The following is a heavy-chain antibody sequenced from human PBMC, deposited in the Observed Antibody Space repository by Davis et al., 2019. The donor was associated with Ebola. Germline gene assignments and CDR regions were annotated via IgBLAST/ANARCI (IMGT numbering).Heavy chain of an antibody. CDR3: ARYCSGGSCGLDYFDY. J-gene: IGHJ4*02. V-gene: IGHV3-9*01. Sequence: SLKVSCAASGFTFDDYAMHWVRQAPGKGLEWVSGISWNSGSIGYADSVKDRFTISRHNSKNTLYLQMNSLRAEDTAVYYCARYCSGGSCGLDYFDYWGQGTLVTVSS. CDR1: GFTFDDYA. D-gene: IGHD2-15*01. CDR2: ISWNSGSI.